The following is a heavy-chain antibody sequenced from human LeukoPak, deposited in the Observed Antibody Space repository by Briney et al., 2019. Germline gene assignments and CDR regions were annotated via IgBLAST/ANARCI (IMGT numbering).Heavy chain of an antibody. CDR3: AXXXXXXFWSGLVGLDAFYI. J-gene: IGHJ3*02. V-gene: IGHV4-34*01. Sequence: SETLSLTCALYGGSFSGYYWSWIRQPPGKGLEWIWEINHSVSTTSNPSLKSRVTISGDTSKNQLSLKLSSVTAADTAVYSCAXXXXXXFWSGLVGLDAFYIWGQGTMVTVSS. CDR2: INHSVST. CDR1: GGSFSGYY. D-gene: IGHD3-3*01.